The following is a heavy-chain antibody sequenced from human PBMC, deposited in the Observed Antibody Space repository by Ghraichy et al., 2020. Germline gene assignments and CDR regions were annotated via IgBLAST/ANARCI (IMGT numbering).Heavy chain of an antibody. D-gene: IGHD3-10*01. CDR1: GFTFSNFG. CDR3: ASVRDGVAGSGVLDV. Sequence: ETLSLTCVASGFTFSNFGMNWVRQAPGKGLEWVSSISKTGNYIYYADSVKGRFTISRDNAKNALYLQMTNLRVEDASVFYCASVRDGVAGSGVLDVWRHGTTGTV. CDR2: ISKTGNYI. J-gene: IGHJ6*02. V-gene: IGHV3-21*01.